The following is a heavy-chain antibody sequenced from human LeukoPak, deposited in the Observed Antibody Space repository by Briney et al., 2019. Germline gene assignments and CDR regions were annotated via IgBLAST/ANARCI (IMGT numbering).Heavy chain of an antibody. CDR3: ARDGSERLVYDWQNRGNYYYMDV. Sequence: GASVKVSCKASGGTFSYYAISWVRQAPGQGLEWVGGIIPLFGTANYAQKFQGRVPITADASTTTAYMELSSLRSEDTAVYYCARDGSERLVYDWQNRGNYYYMDVWGKGTTVTVSS. D-gene: IGHD3-16*01. V-gene: IGHV1-69*13. J-gene: IGHJ6*03. CDR1: GGTFSYYA. CDR2: IIPLFGTA.